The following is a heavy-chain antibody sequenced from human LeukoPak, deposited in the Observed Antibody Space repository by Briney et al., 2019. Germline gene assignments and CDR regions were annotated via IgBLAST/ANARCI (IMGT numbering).Heavy chain of an antibody. D-gene: IGHD6-13*01. CDR1: GSTFSSYA. V-gene: IGHV3-23*01. CDR2: ISGSGGST. Sequence: GGSLRLSCAASGSTFSSYAMSWVRQAPGKGLEWVSAISGSGGSTYYADSVKGRFTISRDNSKNTLYLQMNSLRAEDTAVYYCARTIAAAGKVDYWGQGTLVTVSS. J-gene: IGHJ4*02. CDR3: ARTIAAAGKVDY.